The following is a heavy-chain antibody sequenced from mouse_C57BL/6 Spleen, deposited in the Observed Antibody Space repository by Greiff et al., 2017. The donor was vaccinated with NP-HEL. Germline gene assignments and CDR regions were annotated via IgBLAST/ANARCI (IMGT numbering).Heavy chain of an antibody. CDR3: ARTPRDYFDY. V-gene: IGHV1-82*01. Sequence: QVQLKQSGPELVKPGASVKISCKASGYAFSSSWMNWVKQRPGKGLEWIGRIYPGDGDTNYNGKFKGKATLTADKSSSTAYMQLSSLTSEDSAVYVCARTPRDYFDYWGQGTTLTVAS. CDR2: IYPGDGDT. D-gene: IGHD3-3*01. CDR1: GYAFSSSW. J-gene: IGHJ2*01.